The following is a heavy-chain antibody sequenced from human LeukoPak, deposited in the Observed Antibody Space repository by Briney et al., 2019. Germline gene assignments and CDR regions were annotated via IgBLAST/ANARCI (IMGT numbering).Heavy chain of an antibody. V-gene: IGHV4-39*01. D-gene: IGHD3-3*01. CDR3: ASPPFGVITPDAFDM. J-gene: IGHJ3*02. Sequence: SETLSLTCTVSGGSISSSKYYWGWIRQPPGKGLEWIASVFYSAGTYYNPSLKSRVTISVDTSKNQLSLKLSSVTAADTAVYFCASPPFGVITPDAFDMWGQGTMVTVSS. CDR2: VFYSAGT. CDR1: GGSISSSKYY.